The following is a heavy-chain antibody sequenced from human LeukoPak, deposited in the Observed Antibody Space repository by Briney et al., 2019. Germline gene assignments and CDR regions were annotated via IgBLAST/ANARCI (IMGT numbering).Heavy chain of an antibody. CDR1: GGSFSGYY. CDR3: ARGGWTVTEGFADY. V-gene: IGHV4-34*01. CDR2: INHSGST. D-gene: IGHD4-17*01. Sequence: SETLSLTCAAYGGSFSGYYWSWIRQPPGKGLEWIGEINHSGSTNYNPSLKSRVTISVDTSKNQFSLKLSSVTAADTAVYYCARGGWTVTEGFADYWGQGTLVTVSS. J-gene: IGHJ4*02.